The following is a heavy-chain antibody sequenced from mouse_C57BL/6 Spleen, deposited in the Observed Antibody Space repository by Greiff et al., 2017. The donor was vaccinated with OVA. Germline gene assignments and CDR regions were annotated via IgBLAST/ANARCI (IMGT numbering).Heavy chain of an antibody. V-gene: IGHV1-61*01. J-gene: IGHJ3*01. CDR1: GYTFTSYW. D-gene: IGHD1-1*01. CDR3: ARGGYYGSSPAWFAY. CDR2: IYPSDSET. Sequence: VQLQQPGAELVRPGSSVKLSCKASGYTFTSYWMDWVKQRPGQGLEWIGNIYPSDSETHYNQKFKDKATLTVDKSSSTAYMQLSSLTSEDSAVYYCARGGYYGSSPAWFAYWGQGTLVTVSA.